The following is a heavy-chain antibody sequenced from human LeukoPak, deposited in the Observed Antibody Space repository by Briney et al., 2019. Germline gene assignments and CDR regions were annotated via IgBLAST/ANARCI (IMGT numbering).Heavy chain of an antibody. CDR3: ARAQAAAGLDAFDI. Sequence: ASVKVSCKASGYTFTSYDINWVRQATGQGLEWMGWMNPNSGNTGYAQKFQGRVTMTRNTSISTAYMELGSLRSEDTAVYYCARAQAAAGLDAFDIWGQGTMVTVSS. CDR2: MNPNSGNT. V-gene: IGHV1-8*01. D-gene: IGHD6-13*01. J-gene: IGHJ3*02. CDR1: GYTFTSYD.